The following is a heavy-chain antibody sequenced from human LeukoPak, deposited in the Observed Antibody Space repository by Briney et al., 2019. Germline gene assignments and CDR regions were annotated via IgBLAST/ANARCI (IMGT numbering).Heavy chain of an antibody. Sequence: SETLSLTCTVSGGSISSGSYYWGWIRQPPGKGLEWIGSIYYRGSTYYNPSLRSRVTISVDTSKKQFSLKLTSVTAADTAVYYCARDRYGSGSLYYYYYYMDVWGKGTTVTVSS. V-gene: IGHV4-39*07. CDR1: GGSISSGSYY. CDR2: IYYRGST. CDR3: ARDRYGSGSLYYYYYYMDV. J-gene: IGHJ6*03. D-gene: IGHD3-10*01.